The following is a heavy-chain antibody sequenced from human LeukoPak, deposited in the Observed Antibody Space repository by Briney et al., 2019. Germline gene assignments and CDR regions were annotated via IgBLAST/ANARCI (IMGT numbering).Heavy chain of an antibody. CDR2: TRNKANSYST. Sequence: GGSLRLSCEASGFTFSDYYMDWVRQAPGKGLEWVGRTRNKANSYSTEYAASVAGRFTISRDESEKSLFLQMNSLKTEDTAVYYCSRWSGSYRRALVYWGQGTLVTVSS. V-gene: IGHV3-72*01. CDR3: SRWSGSYRRALVY. D-gene: IGHD1-26*01. CDR1: GFTFSDYY. J-gene: IGHJ4*02.